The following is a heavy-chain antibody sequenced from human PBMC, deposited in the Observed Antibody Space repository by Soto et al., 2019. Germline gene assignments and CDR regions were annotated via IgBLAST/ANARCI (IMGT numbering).Heavy chain of an antibody. CDR1: GGSLSDYF. Sequence: SETLSLTCVVSGGSLSDYFWSWIRQPPGMALEWIGEINHLGSINYNPSLKGRVTMSVDTSKNQFSLTLNSVTAADTATFYCARGGISHWAYFYYMDVWDRGTTVTVSS. V-gene: IGHV4-34*01. CDR3: ARGGISHWAYFYYMDV. D-gene: IGHD2-21*01. J-gene: IGHJ6*03. CDR2: INHLGSI.